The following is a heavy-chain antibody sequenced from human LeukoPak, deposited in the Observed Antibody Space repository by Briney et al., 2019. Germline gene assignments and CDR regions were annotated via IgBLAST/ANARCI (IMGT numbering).Heavy chain of an antibody. V-gene: IGHV3-7*01. CDR2: IKQDGSEK. CDR3: ARDEYSSSWSDYYYYMDV. CDR1: GFTFSSYW. J-gene: IGHJ6*03. Sequence: PGGSLRLSCAASGFTFSSYWMSWVRQAPGKGLEWVANIKQDGSEKYYVDSVKGRFTISRDNAKNSLYLQMNSLRAEDTAVYYCARDEYSSSWSDYYYYMDVWGKGTTVTVSS. D-gene: IGHD6-13*01.